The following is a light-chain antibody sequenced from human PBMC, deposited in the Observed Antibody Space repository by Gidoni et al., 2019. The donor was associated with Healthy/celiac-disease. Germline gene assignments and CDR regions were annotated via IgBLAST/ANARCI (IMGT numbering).Light chain of an antibody. CDR1: QSVSIN. CDR2: VAS. Sequence: ELVMTQSPATLSVSPGARATLSCRASQSVSINLAWYQQKPGQAPRLLIYVASTRATGIPARFSGSGSGTEFTLTISSLQSEDFAVYYCQQYNNWPLTFGGGTKVEIK. J-gene: IGKJ4*01. V-gene: IGKV3-15*01. CDR3: QQYNNWPLT.